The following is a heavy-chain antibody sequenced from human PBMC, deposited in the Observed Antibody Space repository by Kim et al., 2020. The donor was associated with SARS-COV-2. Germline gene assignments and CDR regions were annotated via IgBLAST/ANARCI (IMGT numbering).Heavy chain of an antibody. Sequence: VKGRFTISREDSKNTAYLQMNSLKTEDTAVYYCTKLTDSVYYYYYYGMDVWGQGTTVTVSS. D-gene: IGHD2-8*01. V-gene: IGHV3-73*01. CDR3: TKLTDSVYYYYYYGMDV. J-gene: IGHJ6*02.